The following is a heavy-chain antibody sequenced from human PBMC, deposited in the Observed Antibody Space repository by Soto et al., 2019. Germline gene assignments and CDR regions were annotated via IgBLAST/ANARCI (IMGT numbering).Heavy chain of an antibody. D-gene: IGHD2-15*01. V-gene: IGHV3-23*01. CDR2: ISGSGGST. J-gene: IGHJ5*02. CDR1: GFTFSSYA. CDR3: AKAGCGWLEPSCLNWFDP. Sequence: EVQLLESGGGLVQPGGSLRLSCAASGFTFSSYAMNWVRQAPGKGLEWVSAISGSGGSTYYADSVQGRFTISRDNPKNTLYLQMNSLRAEDTAVYYCAKAGCGWLEPSCLNWFDPWGQGTLVTVSS.